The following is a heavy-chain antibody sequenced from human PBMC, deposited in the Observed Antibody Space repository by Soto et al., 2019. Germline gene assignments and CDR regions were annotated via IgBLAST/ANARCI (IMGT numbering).Heavy chain of an antibody. CDR1: GGTFSSYT. J-gene: IGHJ4*02. CDR3: ARAHRIVDEWAYFDY. CDR2: IIPILGIA. Sequence: ASVKVSCKASGGTFSSYTISWVRQAPGQGLEWMGRIIPILGIANYAQKFQGRVTITADKSTSTAYMELSSLRSEDTAVYYCARAHRIVDEWAYFDYWGQGTLVTVSS. D-gene: IGHD1-26*01. V-gene: IGHV1-69*02.